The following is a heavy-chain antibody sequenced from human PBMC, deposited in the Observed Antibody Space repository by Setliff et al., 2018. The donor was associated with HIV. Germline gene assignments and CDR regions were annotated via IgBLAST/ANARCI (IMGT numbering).Heavy chain of an antibody. CDR2: INLVTGKT. J-gene: IGHJ4*02. CDR3: ANGGSGGQFDS. Sequence: ASVNVSCKSSGNTFTRQSHDLHWVRQVPGEGLEWMGWINLVTGKTAYLRKFQGRVTVTRDTSASTAYMEMTSLSSEDTAVYYCANGGSGGQFDSWGQGTLVTVSS. V-gene: IGHV1-3*01. CDR1: GNTFTRQSHD. D-gene: IGHD3-16*01.